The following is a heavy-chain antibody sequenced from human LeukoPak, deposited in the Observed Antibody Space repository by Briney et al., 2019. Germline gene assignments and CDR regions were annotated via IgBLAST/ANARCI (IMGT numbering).Heavy chain of an antibody. J-gene: IGHJ4*02. D-gene: IGHD3-22*01. Sequence: GVSLRLSCAASGFTFSSYSMNWVRQAPGKGLEWVSAISGSGGSTYYADSVKGRFTISRDNSKNTLYLQMNSLRAEDTAVYYCAKDEGAPIVVVTNFDYWGQGTLVTVSS. V-gene: IGHV3-23*01. CDR2: ISGSGGST. CDR1: GFTFSSYS. CDR3: AKDEGAPIVVVTNFDY.